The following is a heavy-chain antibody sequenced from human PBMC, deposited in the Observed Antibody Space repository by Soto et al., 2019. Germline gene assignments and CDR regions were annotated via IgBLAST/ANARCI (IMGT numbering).Heavy chain of an antibody. CDR1: GGSISSGGYY. Sequence: PSETLSLTCTVSGGSISSGGYYWSWIRQHPGKGLEWIGYIYYSGSTYYNPSLKSRVTISVDTSKNQFSLKLSSVTAADTAVYYCARGGAISHVGYSGYDYKKGGAFDIWGQGTMVTVSS. D-gene: IGHD5-12*01. V-gene: IGHV4-31*03. CDR3: ARGGAISHVGYSGYDYKKGGAFDI. CDR2: IYYSGST. J-gene: IGHJ3*02.